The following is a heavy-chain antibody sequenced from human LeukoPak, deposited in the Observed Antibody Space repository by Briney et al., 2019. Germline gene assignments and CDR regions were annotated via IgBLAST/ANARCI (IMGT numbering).Heavy chain of an antibody. J-gene: IGHJ5*02. D-gene: IGHD7-27*01. CDR3: ARRSNWGFYWFDP. CDR2: IYYSGST. Sequence: PWETLSLTCTVSGGSISSSSYYWGWIRQPPGKGLEWIGSIYYSGSTYYNPSLKSRVTISVDTSKNQFSLKMSSVTAADTAVYYCARRSNWGFYWFDPWGQGTLVTVSS. V-gene: IGHV4-39*01. CDR1: GGSISSSSYY.